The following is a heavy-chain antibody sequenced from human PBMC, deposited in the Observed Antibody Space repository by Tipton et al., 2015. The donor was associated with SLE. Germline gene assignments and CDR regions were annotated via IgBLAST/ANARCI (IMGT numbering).Heavy chain of an antibody. V-gene: IGHV4-39*01. Sequence: TLSLTCTVSGGSISSSSFYWGWIRQPPGKGLEWIGSIYYSGSTYYNPSLKSRVTISVDTSKNQFSLKLSSVTAADTTVYYCARLPYDFWSGYSAGYFDYWGQGTLVTVSS. D-gene: IGHD3-3*01. CDR1: GGSISSSSFY. CDR3: ARLPYDFWSGYSAGYFDY. CDR2: IYYSGST. J-gene: IGHJ4*02.